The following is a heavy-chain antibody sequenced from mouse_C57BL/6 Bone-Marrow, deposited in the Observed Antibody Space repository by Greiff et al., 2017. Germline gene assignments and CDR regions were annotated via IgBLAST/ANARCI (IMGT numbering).Heavy chain of an antibody. CDR2: IYPRSGNT. V-gene: IGHV1-81*01. D-gene: IGHD2-5*01. Sequence: QVQLKQSGAELARPGASVKLSCKASGYTFTSYGISWVKQRTGQGLEWIGEIYPRSGNTYYNEKFKGKATLTADKSSSTAYMELRSLTSEDSAVYFCASGSNVYDFDYWGQGTTLSVSS. CDR3: ASGSNVYDFDY. J-gene: IGHJ2*01. CDR1: GYTFTSYG.